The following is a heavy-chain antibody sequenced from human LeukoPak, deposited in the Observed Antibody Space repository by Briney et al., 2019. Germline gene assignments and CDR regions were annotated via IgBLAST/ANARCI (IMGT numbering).Heavy chain of an antibody. D-gene: IGHD2-2*02. Sequence: ASVKVSCKASGYTFTSYGISWVRQAPGQGLEWMGWISAYNGNTNYAQKLQGRVTMTTDTSTSTAYMELRSLRSDDTAVYYCARVVPAAIETHDAFDIWGQGTMVTVSS. J-gene: IGHJ3*02. V-gene: IGHV1-18*01. CDR1: GYTFTSYG. CDR3: ARVVPAAIETHDAFDI. CDR2: ISAYNGNT.